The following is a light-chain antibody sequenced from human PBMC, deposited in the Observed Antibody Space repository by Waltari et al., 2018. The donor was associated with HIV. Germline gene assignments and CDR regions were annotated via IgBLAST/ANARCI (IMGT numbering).Light chain of an antibody. CDR1: QSVSSSY. CDR2: GGS. V-gene: IGKV3-20*01. CDR3: QQYGSSPWT. J-gene: IGKJ1*01. Sequence: EIVLPQSPGTLSLSPGERATLSCRASQSVSSSYLAWYQQRPGQDPRLLIYGGSSRATGIPDRFSGSGAGTDFTRTISRLEPEDGAVYYGQQYGSSPWTFGQGTKVEIK.